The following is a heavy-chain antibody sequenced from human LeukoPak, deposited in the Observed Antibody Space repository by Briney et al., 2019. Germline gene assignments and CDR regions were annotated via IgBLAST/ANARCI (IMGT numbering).Heavy chain of an antibody. CDR1: GVSISSSSYN. CDR2: IYYSGST. CDR3: ARHVVVYYDFWSGYLSSYSFDS. D-gene: IGHD3-3*01. V-gene: IGHV4-39*01. Sequence: SETLSLTCAVSGVSISSSSYNWGWIRQPPGKGLEWIGTIYYSGSTYYNPSLKSRVTISVDTSKNQFSLKLSSVTAADTAIYYCARHVVVYYDFWSGYLSSYSFDSWGQGTLVTVSS. J-gene: IGHJ4*02.